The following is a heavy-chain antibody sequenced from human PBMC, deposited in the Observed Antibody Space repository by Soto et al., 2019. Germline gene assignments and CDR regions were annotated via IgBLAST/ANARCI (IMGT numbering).Heavy chain of an antibody. D-gene: IGHD3-10*01. CDR1: GGSISSSSW. V-gene: IGHV4-4*03. Sequence: QVQLQESGPGLVKPPGTLSLTCAVSGGSISSSSWWSWVRLPPGKGLEWIGEIYHSGTTNYNPSLKSRVTMSVDKSKNQFSLKLSSVTAADTAVYYCARLGDGSGSLDYWGQGTLVTVSS. CDR3: ARLGDGSGSLDY. J-gene: IGHJ4*02. CDR2: IYHSGTT.